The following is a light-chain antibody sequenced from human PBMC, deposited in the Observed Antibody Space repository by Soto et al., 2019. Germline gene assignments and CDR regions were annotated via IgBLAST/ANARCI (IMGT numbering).Light chain of an antibody. CDR3: QQYGSSPFT. CDR1: QSFSSSY. J-gene: IGKJ3*01. CDR2: GAS. Sequence: EIVMTQSPATLSVSPGERATLSCRASQSFSSSYLAWYQQKPGQAPRLLIYGASSRATGIPDRFSGSGSGTDFTLTISRLEPEEFAVYYCQQYGSSPFTFGPGTKVDIK. V-gene: IGKV3-20*01.